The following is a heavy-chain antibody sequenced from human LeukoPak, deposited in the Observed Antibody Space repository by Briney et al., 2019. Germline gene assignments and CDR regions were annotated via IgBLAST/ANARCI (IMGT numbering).Heavy chain of an antibody. CDR2: FDPEDGET. Sequence: ASVKVSCKVSGYTLTELSMHWVRQAPGKGLEWMGGFDPEDGETIYAQKFQGRVTITADKSTSTAYMELSSLRSEDAAVYYCASRYYYDSSGYYYRSFDYWGQGTLVTVSS. CDR3: ASRYYYDSSGYYYRSFDY. CDR1: GYTLTELS. V-gene: IGHV1-24*01. J-gene: IGHJ4*02. D-gene: IGHD3-22*01.